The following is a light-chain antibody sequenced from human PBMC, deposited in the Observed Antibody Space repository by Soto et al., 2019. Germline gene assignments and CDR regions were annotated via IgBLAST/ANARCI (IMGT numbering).Light chain of an antibody. Sequence: IVLTQSPATLSLSPGERATLSCRASHSISSSYLAWYQQKRGLAPRLLIYDASIRATGIPDRFSGSGSGTDFTLTISRLEPEDFAVYYCQQSGSSPITFGQGTRLEIK. V-gene: IGKV3D-20*01. CDR3: QQSGSSPIT. CDR1: HSISSSY. J-gene: IGKJ5*01. CDR2: DAS.